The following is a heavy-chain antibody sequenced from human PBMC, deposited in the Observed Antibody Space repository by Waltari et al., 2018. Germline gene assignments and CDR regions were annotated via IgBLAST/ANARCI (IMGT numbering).Heavy chain of an antibody. Sequence: QVQLLQSGAEVKPPGASVMVSCRASGYAFTSSDINWVRQAPGQGLEWMGWMNPNRGNTGYSQEFQGRVTMTRNTAISTAYMELSSLRPEDTAVYYCARETSASDYWGQGTLVTVSS. J-gene: IGHJ4*02. CDR1: GYAFTSSD. CDR3: ARETSASDY. CDR2: MNPNRGNT. V-gene: IGHV1-8*01.